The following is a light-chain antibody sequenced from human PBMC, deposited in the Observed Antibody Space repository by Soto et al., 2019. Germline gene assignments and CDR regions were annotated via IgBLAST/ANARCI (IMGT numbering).Light chain of an antibody. CDR3: NSYTGNSTYV. CDR1: SSDVGSYNR. J-gene: IGLJ1*01. Sequence: QSVLTQPASASGSPGESVGISCTGTSSDVGSYNRVSLYQQPPGAAPKLMIYEVSNRPSGVPDRFSGSKSGNTASLTISGLQAEDEADYYCNSYTGNSTYVFGTGTKVTVL. CDR2: EVS. V-gene: IGLV2-18*02.